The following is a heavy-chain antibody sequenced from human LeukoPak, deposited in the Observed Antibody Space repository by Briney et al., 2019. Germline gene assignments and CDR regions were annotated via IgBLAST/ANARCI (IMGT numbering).Heavy chain of an antibody. V-gene: IGHV1-2*06. J-gene: IGHJ4*02. CDR3: ARVFQGRITMIVNPASDY. CDR1: GYTFTGYY. D-gene: IGHD3-22*01. Sequence: ASVKVSCKASGYTFTGYYMHWVRQAPGQGLEWMGRINPNSGGTNYAQKSQGRVTMTRDTSISTAYMELSRLRSDDTAVYYCARVFQGRITMIVNPASDYWGQGTLVTVSS. CDR2: INPNSGGT.